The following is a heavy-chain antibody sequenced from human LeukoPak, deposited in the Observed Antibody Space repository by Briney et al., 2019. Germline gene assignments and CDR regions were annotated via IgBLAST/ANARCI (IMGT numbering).Heavy chain of an antibody. D-gene: IGHD2-2*01. V-gene: IGHV4-34*01. CDR3: ARVLDDIVVVPAAKRDAFDI. Sequence: PSETLSLTCTVSGGSISSYYWSWIRQPPGKGLEWIGEINHSGSTNYNPSLKSRVTISVDTSKNQFSLKLSSVTAADTAVYYCARVLDDIVVVPAAKRDAFDIWGQGTMVTVSS. J-gene: IGHJ3*02. CDR1: GGSISSYY. CDR2: INHSGST.